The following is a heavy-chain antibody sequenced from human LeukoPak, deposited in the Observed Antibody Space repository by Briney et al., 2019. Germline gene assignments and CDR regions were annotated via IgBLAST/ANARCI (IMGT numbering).Heavy chain of an antibody. CDR2: ISGSGGST. Sequence: GGSLRLSCAASGFTFSSYAMSWVRQAPGKGLEWVSAISGSGGSTYYADSVKGRFTISRGNSKNTLYLQMNSLRAEDTAVYYCAKSPDRYNWFDPWGQGTLVTVSS. V-gene: IGHV3-23*01. CDR3: AKSPDRYNWFDP. J-gene: IGHJ5*02. CDR1: GFTFSSYA. D-gene: IGHD1-14*01.